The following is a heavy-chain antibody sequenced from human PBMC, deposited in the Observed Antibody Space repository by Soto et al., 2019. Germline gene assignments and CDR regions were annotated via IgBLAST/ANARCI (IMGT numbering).Heavy chain of an antibody. V-gene: IGHV1-69*06. CDR1: GGTFSSYA. J-gene: IGHJ4*02. CDR3: AKDSSGYYYYFDY. CDR2: IIPIFGTA. D-gene: IGHD3-22*01. Sequence: GASVKVSCKASGGTFSSYAISWVRQAPGQGLEWMGGIIPIFGTANYAQKFQGRVTITADKSTSTAYMELSSLRSEDTAVYYCAKDSSGYYYYFDYWGQGTLVTVSS.